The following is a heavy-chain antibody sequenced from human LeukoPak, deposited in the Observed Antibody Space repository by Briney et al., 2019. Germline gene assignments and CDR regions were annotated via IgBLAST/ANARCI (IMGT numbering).Heavy chain of an antibody. D-gene: IGHD6-6*01. CDR1: GFTFSSYG. J-gene: IGHJ4*02. Sequence: GGSLRLSCAASGFTFSSYGMHWVRQDPGKGLEWVAVISYDGSNKYYADSVKGRFTISRDNSKNTLYLQMNSLRAEDTAVYYCAKVQYSSSSAATYFDYWGQGTLVTVSS. V-gene: IGHV3-30*18. CDR3: AKVQYSSSSAATYFDY. CDR2: ISYDGSNK.